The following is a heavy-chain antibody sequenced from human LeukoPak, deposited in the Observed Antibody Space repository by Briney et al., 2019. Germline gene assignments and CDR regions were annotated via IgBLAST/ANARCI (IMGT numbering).Heavy chain of an antibody. V-gene: IGHV3-23*01. CDR2: IHSSDGST. J-gene: IGHJ4*02. Sequence: QTGGSLRLSCEVSGFTFSSYFMSWVRQAPGKGLEWVSGIHSSDGSTYYTDSVKGRFTISRDNSKNTLYLQMNSLRAEDTAVYYCAKDRTTAARIFDYWGQGTLVTVSS. CDR1: GFTFSSYF. CDR3: AKDRTTAARIFDY. D-gene: IGHD6-6*01.